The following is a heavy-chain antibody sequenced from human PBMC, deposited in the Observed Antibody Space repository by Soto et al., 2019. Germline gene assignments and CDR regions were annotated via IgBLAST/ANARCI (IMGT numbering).Heavy chain of an antibody. CDR1: GDSISNYY. V-gene: IGHV4-59*01. Sequence: SETLSITCTVSGDSISNYYWSWIRQPPGKGLEWIGYIYYSGSANYNPSLKSRVTISVDTSRNQFSLKLSSVTAADTAVYYCAREKSNLFDPWGQRSLVTGSS. J-gene: IGHJ5*02. CDR3: AREKSNLFDP. CDR2: IYYSGSA.